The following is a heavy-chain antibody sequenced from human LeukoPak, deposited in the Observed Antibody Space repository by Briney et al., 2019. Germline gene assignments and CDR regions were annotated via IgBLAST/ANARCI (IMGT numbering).Heavy chain of an antibody. V-gene: IGHV3-48*03. CDR3: AYMVRAYMDV. Sequence: GGSLRLSCAASGFTFSSYEMNWVRQAPGKGLEWVSYISSSGSTIYYADSVKGRFTIARDNAKNSLYLQMNSLRAEDTAVYYCAYMVRAYMDVWGKGTTVTISS. D-gene: IGHD3-10*01. CDR2: ISSSGSTI. CDR1: GFTFSSYE. J-gene: IGHJ6*03.